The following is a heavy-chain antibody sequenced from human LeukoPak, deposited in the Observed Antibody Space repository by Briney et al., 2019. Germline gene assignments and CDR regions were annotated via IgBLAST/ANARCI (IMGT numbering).Heavy chain of an antibody. J-gene: IGHJ6*04. CDR3: AKASAGSGRALYYYGMDV. Sequence: QPGGSLRLSCAASGFPFSSYVMTWVRQAPGKGLEWVSAISASGGSTYYADSVRGRFTISRDNSRNTLYLQMNSLRAEDTAVYYCAKASAGSGRALYYYGMDVWGKGTTVTVSS. CDR2: ISASGGST. D-gene: IGHD3-10*01. V-gene: IGHV3-23*01. CDR1: GFPFSSYV.